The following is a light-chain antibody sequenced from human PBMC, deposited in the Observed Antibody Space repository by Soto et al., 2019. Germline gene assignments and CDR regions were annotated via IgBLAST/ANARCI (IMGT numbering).Light chain of an antibody. CDR1: SSDVGGYNY. CDR2: DVS. CDR3: ISYTSSSTRV. J-gene: IGLJ1*01. Sequence: QSALTQPASVSGSPGQSITISCTGTSSDVGGYNYVSWYQQHAGKAPKLMIYDVSNRPSGVSNRFSGSKSGNTASLTISGLQAEDEADYYCISYTSSSTRVFGTGTKLTVL. V-gene: IGLV2-14*01.